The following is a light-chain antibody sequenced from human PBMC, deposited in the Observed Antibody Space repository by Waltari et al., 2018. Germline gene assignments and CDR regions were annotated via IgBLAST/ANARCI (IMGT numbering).Light chain of an antibody. J-gene: IGLJ3*02. CDR2: QDI. Sequence: SYELTQPPSVSVSPGQTASITCSGATLGDKYTCWYQQKPGQSPVLVIFQDIKRPSGIPERFSGSNSGNTATLTISGTQPMDEADYYCQAWDSSTVVFGGGTKLTVL. CDR1: TLGDKY. V-gene: IGLV3-1*01. CDR3: QAWDSSTVV.